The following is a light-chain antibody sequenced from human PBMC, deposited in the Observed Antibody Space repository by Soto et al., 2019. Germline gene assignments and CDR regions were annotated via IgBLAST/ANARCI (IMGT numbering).Light chain of an antibody. Sequence: DIVLTQSPGTLSVSPGERATLSCRASQSVSSSYLVWYQQKRGQAPRLLIYGASSRATGIPDRFSGSGSGTDFTLTISRLEPEDFAVYYCQQYGSSWTFGQGTKVEIK. V-gene: IGKV3-20*01. J-gene: IGKJ1*01. CDR3: QQYGSSWT. CDR2: GAS. CDR1: QSVSSSY.